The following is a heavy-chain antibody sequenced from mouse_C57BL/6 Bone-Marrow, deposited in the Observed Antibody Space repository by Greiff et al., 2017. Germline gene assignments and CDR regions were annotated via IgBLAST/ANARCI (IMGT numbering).Heavy chain of an antibody. D-gene: IGHD1-1*01. J-gene: IGHJ2*01. CDR1: GYTFTNYW. CDR3: ALYYYGSSYGDYFDY. Sequence: VQLQQSGAELVRPGTSVKMSCKASGYTFTNYWIGWAKQRPGHGLEWIGDIYPGGGYTNYNEKFKGKATLTADKSSSTAYMQFSSLTSEDSAIYYCALYYYGSSYGDYFDYWGQGTTLTVSS. CDR2: IYPGGGYT. V-gene: IGHV1-63*01.